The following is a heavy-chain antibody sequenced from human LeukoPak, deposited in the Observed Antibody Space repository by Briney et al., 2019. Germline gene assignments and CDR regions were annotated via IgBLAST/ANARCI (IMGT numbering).Heavy chain of an antibody. CDR1: GSTLTELS. J-gene: IGHJ4*02. CDR3: AIGDYYDSSGDDY. CDR2: FDPEDGET. D-gene: IGHD3-22*01. Sequence: GASVKVSCKVSGSTLTELSMHWVRQAPGKGLEWRGGFDPEDGETIYAQKFQGRVTMTEDTSTDTAYMELSSLRSEDTAVYYCAIGDYYDSSGDDYWGQGTLVTVSS. V-gene: IGHV1-24*01.